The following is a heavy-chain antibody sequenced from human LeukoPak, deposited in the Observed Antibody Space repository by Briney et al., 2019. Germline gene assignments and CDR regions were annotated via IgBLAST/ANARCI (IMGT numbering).Heavy chain of an antibody. Sequence: GESLKISCKGSGYSFTSYWIGWVRQMPGKGLEWMGIIYPGDSDTRYSPSFQGQVTISADKSISTAYLQWSSLKASDTAMYYCARAHYYGSGSSNWFDPWGQGTLVTVSS. CDR1: GYSFTSYW. CDR2: IYPGDSDT. V-gene: IGHV5-51*01. CDR3: ARAHYYGSGSSNWFDP. J-gene: IGHJ5*02. D-gene: IGHD3-10*01.